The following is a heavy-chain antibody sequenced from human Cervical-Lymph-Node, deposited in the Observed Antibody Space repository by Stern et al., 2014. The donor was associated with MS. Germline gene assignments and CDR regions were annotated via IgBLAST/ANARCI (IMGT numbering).Heavy chain of an antibody. CDR2: LYYIGST. D-gene: IGHD3-22*01. J-gene: IGHJ4*02. Sequence: QVQLVQSGPGLVKPSQTLSLTCNVSGDSISSGDNYWSWIRQSPGKGLEWIGYLYYIGSTFYNPSLKSRVSISVDTSQNQFSLSLSSVTAADTAVYYCARGESSRYYYYFDDWGQGTLVTVSS. CDR3: ARGESSRYYYYFDD. V-gene: IGHV4-30-4*01. CDR1: GDSISSGDNY.